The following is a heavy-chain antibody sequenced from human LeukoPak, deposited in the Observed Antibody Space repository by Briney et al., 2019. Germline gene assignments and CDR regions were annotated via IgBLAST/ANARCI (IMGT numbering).Heavy chain of an antibody. CDR2: ISYDGSNK. Sequence: GGSLRLSSAASGFTFSSYGMHWVRQAPGKGLEWVAVISYDGSNKYYADSVKGRFTISRDNSKNTLYLQMNSLRAEDTAVYYCAKGGGYCSSTSCYLDYWGQGALVTVSS. J-gene: IGHJ4*02. D-gene: IGHD2-2*01. CDR3: AKGGGYCSSTSCYLDY. V-gene: IGHV3-30*18. CDR1: GFTFSSYG.